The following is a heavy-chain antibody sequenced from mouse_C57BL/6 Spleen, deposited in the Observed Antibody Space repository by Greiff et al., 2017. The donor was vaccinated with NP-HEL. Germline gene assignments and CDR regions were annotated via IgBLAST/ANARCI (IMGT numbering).Heavy chain of an antibody. CDR3: TYGYDDYFDY. Sequence: EVKLQQSGAELVRPGASVKLSCTASGFNIKDDYMHWVKQRPEQGLEWIGWIDPENGDTEYASKFQGKATITADTSSNTAYLQLSSLTSEDTAVYYCTYGYDDYFDYWGQGTTLTVSS. CDR1: GFNIKDDY. J-gene: IGHJ2*01. CDR2: IDPENGDT. D-gene: IGHD2-2*01. V-gene: IGHV14-4*01.